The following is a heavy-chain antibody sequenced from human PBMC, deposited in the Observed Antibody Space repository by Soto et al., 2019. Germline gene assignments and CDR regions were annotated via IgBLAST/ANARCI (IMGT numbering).Heavy chain of an antibody. Sequence: VGSLRLSCKASGFSFNSYAMHWVRQAPGKGLEWVAVMSSDGTNKDYTDSVKGRFTISRDNSKNTFFLRMNSLRAQDTAVYYCARETPHERYFHYYYGMDVWGQGTTVTVSS. CDR1: GFSFNSYA. CDR2: MSSDGTNK. J-gene: IGHJ6*02. CDR3: ARETPHERYFHYYYGMDV. V-gene: IGHV3-30-3*01. D-gene: IGHD1-1*01.